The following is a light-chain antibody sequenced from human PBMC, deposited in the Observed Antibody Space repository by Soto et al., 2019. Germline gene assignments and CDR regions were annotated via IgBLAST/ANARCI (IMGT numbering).Light chain of an antibody. CDR1: QSVSSSY. CDR3: QQYGSSRWT. Sequence: DIVLTQSPGTLSLSPGERATLSCRASQSVSSSYLAWYQQRPGQAPRLLIYGASSRVTGIPDRFSGSGSGTDFTLTISRLEPEDFAVYYCQQYGSSRWTFGQGTKVEIQ. CDR2: GAS. J-gene: IGKJ1*01. V-gene: IGKV3-20*01.